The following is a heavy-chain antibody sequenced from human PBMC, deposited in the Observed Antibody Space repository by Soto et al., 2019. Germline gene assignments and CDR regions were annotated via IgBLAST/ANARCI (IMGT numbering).Heavy chain of an antibody. CDR2: ISSSSSYI. CDR3: ARDGDSGPPGYYYYYYGMDV. J-gene: IGHJ6*02. CDR1: GFTFSSYS. Sequence: GGSLRLSCAASGFTFSSYSMNWVRQAPGKGLEWVSSISSSSSYIYYADSVKGRFTISRDNAKNSLYLQMNSLRAEDTAVYYCARDGDSGPPGYYYYYYGMDVWGQGTTVTV. D-gene: IGHD5-12*01. V-gene: IGHV3-21*01.